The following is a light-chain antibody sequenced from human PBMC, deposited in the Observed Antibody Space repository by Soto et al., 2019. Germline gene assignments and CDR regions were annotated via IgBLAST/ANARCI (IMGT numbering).Light chain of an antibody. Sequence: IVITQTPLSLSVTPGQPASMSCKTSQSPLHSDGKTYLYWYQQKPGQAPRLLIYDTSSRASGIPDRFSGSGSGTDFTLTISRLETEDFAVFYCQQYGTSEIIFGQGTRLEIK. CDR3: QQYGTSEII. CDR1: QSPLHSDGKTY. CDR2: DTS. J-gene: IGKJ5*01. V-gene: IGKV2-29*01.